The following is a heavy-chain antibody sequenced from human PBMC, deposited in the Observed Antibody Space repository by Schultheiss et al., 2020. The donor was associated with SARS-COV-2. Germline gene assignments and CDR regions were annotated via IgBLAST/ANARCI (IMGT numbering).Heavy chain of an antibody. Sequence: SETLSLTCTVSGGSVSSGSYYWSWIRQPPGKGLEWIGYIYYSGSTNYNPSLKSRVTISVDTSKNQFSLKLSSVTAADTAVYYCARSPYYRLYYFDYWGQGTLVTVSS. CDR3: ARSPYYRLYYFDY. J-gene: IGHJ4*02. D-gene: IGHD1-26*01. V-gene: IGHV4-61*01. CDR1: GGSVSSGSYY. CDR2: IYYSGST.